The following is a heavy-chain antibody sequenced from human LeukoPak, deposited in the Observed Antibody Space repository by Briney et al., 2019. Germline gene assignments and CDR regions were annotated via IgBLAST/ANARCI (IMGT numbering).Heavy chain of an antibody. Sequence: ASVKVSCKASGYTFTSYDINWVRQATGQGLEWMGWMNPNSGNRGYAQKFQGRVTMTRNTSISTAYMELSSLRSEDTAVYYCAYRDCSGGSCYWDDAFDIWGQGTMVTVSS. J-gene: IGHJ3*02. CDR3: AYRDCSGGSCYWDDAFDI. CDR1: GYTFTSYD. CDR2: MNPNSGNR. D-gene: IGHD2-15*01. V-gene: IGHV1-8*01.